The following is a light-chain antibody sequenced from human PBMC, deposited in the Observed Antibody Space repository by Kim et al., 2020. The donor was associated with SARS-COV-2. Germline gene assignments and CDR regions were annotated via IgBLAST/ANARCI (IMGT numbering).Light chain of an antibody. CDR3: AAWDDSLNGWV. CDR2: SNK. J-gene: IGLJ3*02. V-gene: IGLV1-44*01. CDR1: SSNIGSNT. Sequence: GQRVTISCSGGSSNIGSNTVNWYQQLPGTAPKLLIYSNKQRPSGVPDRFSGSKSGTSASLAISGLQSEDEADYYCAAWDDSLNGWVFGGGTQLTVL.